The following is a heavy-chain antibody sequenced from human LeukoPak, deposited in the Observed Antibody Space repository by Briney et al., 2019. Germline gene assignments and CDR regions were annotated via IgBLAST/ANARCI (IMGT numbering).Heavy chain of an antibody. CDR3: AKDMGGLSYFDWLAGDYFSYYYMDV. CDR1: GFIFSNYG. V-gene: IGHV3-23*01. Sequence: PGGTLRLSCAASGFIFSNYGMSWVRQAPGKGLEWVSTISGSGDVTYYADSVKGRFTISRDNSKKTLFLQMNSLRVEDTAVYYCAKDMGGLSYFDWLAGDYFSYYYMDVWGKGTTVTISS. CDR2: ISGSGDVT. D-gene: IGHD3-9*01. J-gene: IGHJ6*03.